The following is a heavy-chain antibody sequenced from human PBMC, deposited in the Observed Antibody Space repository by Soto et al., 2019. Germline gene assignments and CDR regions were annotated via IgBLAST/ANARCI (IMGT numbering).Heavy chain of an antibody. CDR3: ARNFAPQGQYNFDY. J-gene: IGHJ4*02. Sequence: VQLVESGGGVVQPGGSLRLSCAASGFTITYYGMHWVRQAPGKGLEWVAALSSDGISEYYADSVKGRFSVSRDNIKNSMFLQISSLKGEDTAVYFCARNFAPQGQYNFDYWGQGTLVTVSS. CDR2: LSSDGISE. V-gene: IGHV3-33*01. D-gene: IGHD5-18*01. CDR1: GFTITYYG.